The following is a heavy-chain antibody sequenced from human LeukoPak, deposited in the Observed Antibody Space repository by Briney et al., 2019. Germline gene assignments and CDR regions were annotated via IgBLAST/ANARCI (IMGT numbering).Heavy chain of an antibody. D-gene: IGHD1-26*01. V-gene: IGHV4-59*08. CDR3: ARRRCGSCPFDY. CDR2: IYYGGST. J-gene: IGHJ4*02. CDR1: GGSISSYY. Sequence: SETLSLTCTVSGGSISSYYWSGIRQPPGKGLEWIGYIYYGGSTKYNPSLKSRVTISVDTSKNQFSLKLSSVTAADTAVYYCARRRCGSCPFDYWGQGTLVTVSS.